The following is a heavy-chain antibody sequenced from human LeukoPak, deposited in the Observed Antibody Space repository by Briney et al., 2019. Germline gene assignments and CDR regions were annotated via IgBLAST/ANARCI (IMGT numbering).Heavy chain of an antibody. CDR1: GDSVSSTSAA. D-gene: IGHD2/OR15-2a*01. CDR2: TYFRSQLYS. CDR3: ARYTYTFYLDY. V-gene: IGHV6-1*01. J-gene: IGHJ4*02. Sequence: SSQTLSLTCALSGDSVSSTSAAWNWIRQSPSRGLEWLGRTYFRSQLYSDYAVSVRGRISINADTSKNQFSLQLNSVTPEDTAIYFCARYTYTFYLDYWGQGTVVTVSS.